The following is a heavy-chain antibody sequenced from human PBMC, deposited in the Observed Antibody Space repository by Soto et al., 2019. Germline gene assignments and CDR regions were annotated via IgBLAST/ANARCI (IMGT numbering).Heavy chain of an antibody. CDR1: GFTFSTYS. V-gene: IGHV3-23*04. CDR3: AKWSGYGDE. J-gene: IGHJ4*02. Sequence: EVQLVESGGGLVQPGGSLRLSCAASGFTFSTYSMAWVRQAPGKGPEWVSGLSGGGINTFYADSVKGRFTISVDNSKNTVDLQMNSLRVEDTAVYYCAKWSGYGDEWGQGTLVTVSS. D-gene: IGHD5-12*01. CDR2: LSGGGINT.